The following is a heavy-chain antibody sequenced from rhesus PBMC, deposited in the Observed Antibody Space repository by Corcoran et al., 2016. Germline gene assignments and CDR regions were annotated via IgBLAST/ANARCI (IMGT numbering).Heavy chain of an antibody. V-gene: IGHV1S2*01. J-gene: IGHJ4*01. CDR3: ARAGYYEDDYGYYPFDY. D-gene: IGHD3-9*01. CDR1: GYTFTDYY. Sequence: QVQLVQSGAEVKKPGSSVKVSCKASGYTFTDYYMHWLRQAPRQGLEWMGWINPYNDNTKYTQKFQGRVTMTGDTETSTAYMELSSLRSEDTDVYYCARAGYYEDDYGYYPFDYWGQGVLVTVSS. CDR2: INPYNDNT.